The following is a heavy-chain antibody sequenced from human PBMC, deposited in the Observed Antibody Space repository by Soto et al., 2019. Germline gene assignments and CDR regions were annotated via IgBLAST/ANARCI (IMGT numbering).Heavy chain of an antibody. CDR1: GFPLSTYG. V-gene: IGHV3-23*01. J-gene: IGHJ6*02. Sequence: GGSLRLSCAASGFPLSTYGMTWVRQAPGKGLEWVSAITGTGGNTYYVDSVKGRFTSSRDNSKNMLYLQMNSLRVEDTAVYYCARIRGYWYGLDVWGQGTPVSVSS. CDR2: ITGTGGNT. CDR3: ARIRGYWYGLDV.